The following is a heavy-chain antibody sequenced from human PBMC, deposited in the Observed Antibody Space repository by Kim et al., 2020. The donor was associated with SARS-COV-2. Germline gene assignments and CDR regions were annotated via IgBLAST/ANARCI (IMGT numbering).Heavy chain of an antibody. CDR3: ARGIAARPRGYFDL. CDR2: INHSGST. Sequence: SQTLSLTCAVYGGSFSGYYWSWIRQPPGKGLEWIGEINHSGSTNYNPSLKSRVTISVDTSKNQFSLKLSSVTAADTAVYYCARGIAARPRGYFDLWGRGTLVTVSS. J-gene: IGHJ2*01. CDR1: GGSFSGYY. V-gene: IGHV4-34*01. D-gene: IGHD6-6*01.